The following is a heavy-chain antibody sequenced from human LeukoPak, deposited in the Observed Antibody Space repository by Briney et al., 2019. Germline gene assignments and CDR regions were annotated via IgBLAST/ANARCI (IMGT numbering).Heavy chain of an antibody. CDR1: GGSFSGYY. CDR2: INHSGST. Sequence: PSETLSLTCAVYGGSFSGYYWSWIRQPPGKGLEWIGEINHSGSTNYNPSLKSRVTISVDTSKNQFSLKLSAVTAADTAVYYCARRCSGWFHPYYFDYWGQGTLVTVSS. V-gene: IGHV4-34*01. CDR3: ARRCSGWFHPYYFDY. D-gene: IGHD6-19*01. J-gene: IGHJ4*02.